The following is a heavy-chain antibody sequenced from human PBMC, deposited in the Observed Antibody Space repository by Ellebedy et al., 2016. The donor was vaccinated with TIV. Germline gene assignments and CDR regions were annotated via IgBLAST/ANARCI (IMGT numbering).Heavy chain of an antibody. CDR3: AKCDEFWSGYSPTYHYGMDV. J-gene: IGHJ6*02. CDR2: LSGSGGRT. Sequence: GESLKISCAASGFTFGSYAMNWVRLAPGKGLEWVSGLSGSGGRTYYAESVKGRFAISRDNSKNTVSLLMNSLRADDMGVYYCAKCDEFWSGYSPTYHYGMDVWGQGTTVSVSS. V-gene: IGHV3-23*01. CDR1: GFTFGSYA. D-gene: IGHD3-3*01.